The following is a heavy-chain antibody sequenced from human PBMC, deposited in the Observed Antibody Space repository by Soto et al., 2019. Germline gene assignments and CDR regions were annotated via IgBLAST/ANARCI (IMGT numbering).Heavy chain of an antibody. J-gene: IGHJ4*02. V-gene: IGHV3-30*18. Sequence: VQLVESGGGVVQPGRSLRLLCEASGFSFSRYGMHWVRQAPGLGLEWVAVISWDGLAQYDADSVKGRFTISRDNSQSTLYLQMNSLRTEDTAIYYCAKETIQVGGPNYFDYWGQGALVTVSS. CDR1: GFSFSRYG. D-gene: IGHD1-1*01. CDR2: ISWDGLAQ. CDR3: AKETIQVGGPNYFDY.